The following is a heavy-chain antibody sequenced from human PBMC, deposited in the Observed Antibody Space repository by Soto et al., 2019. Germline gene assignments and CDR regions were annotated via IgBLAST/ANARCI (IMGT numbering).Heavy chain of an antibody. V-gene: IGHV1-69*13. D-gene: IGHD6-13*01. CDR3: ARSIAAAGTTPPPYYYGMDV. Sequence: SVKVSCKASGGTFSSYAISWVRQAPGQGLEWMGGIIPIFGAANYAQKFQGRVTITADESTSTAYMELSSLRSEDTAVYYCARSIAAAGTTPPPYYYGMDVWGQGATVTVSS. J-gene: IGHJ6*02. CDR1: GGTFSSYA. CDR2: IIPIFGAA.